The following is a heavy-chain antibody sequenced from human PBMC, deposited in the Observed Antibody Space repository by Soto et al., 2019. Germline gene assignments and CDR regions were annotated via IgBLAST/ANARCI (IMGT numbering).Heavy chain of an antibody. V-gene: IGHV3-64*01. D-gene: IGHD6-6*01. J-gene: IGHJ6*03. Sequence: GGSLRLSCAASGFTLSGYPMDWVRQAPGKGLEYVSGISSNGVGTYYANSVQGRFTISRDNSKNTVYLQMGSLRPEDMAVYYCARRARPDFYYMDVWGKGTTVTV. CDR1: GFTLSGYP. CDR2: ISSNGVGT. CDR3: ARRARPDFYYMDV.